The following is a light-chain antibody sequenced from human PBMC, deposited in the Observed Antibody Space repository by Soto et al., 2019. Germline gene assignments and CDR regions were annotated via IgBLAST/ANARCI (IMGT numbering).Light chain of an antibody. CDR2: EVS. J-gene: IGLJ1*01. CDR3: NSYTSSTYRPYV. CDR1: TNDVGGYNY. Sequence: QSVLTQPASVSGSPGQSITISCTGTTNDVGGYNYVSWYQQHPGKAPKLLIFEVSSRPSGVSNRLSGSXSGNTASLTISALQAEDEADYFCNSYTSSTYRPYVFGTGTK. V-gene: IGLV2-14*01.